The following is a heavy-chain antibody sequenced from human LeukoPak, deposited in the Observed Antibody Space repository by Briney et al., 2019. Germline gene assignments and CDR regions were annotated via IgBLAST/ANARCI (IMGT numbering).Heavy chain of an antibody. CDR2: IYYSGST. V-gene: IGHV4-39*01. J-gene: IGHJ4*02. CDR1: GGSIGRSSYF. D-gene: IGHD5-24*01. CDR3: ARVFEMARIRNLYYFDS. Sequence: PSETLSLTFRVSGGSIGRSSYFWGWIRQPPGKGPEWIGSIYYSGSTYYNPSLRRRATISVDTSKNQFSLKFSSVTAADTAIYYCARVFEMARIRNLYYFDSWGQGTLVTVSS.